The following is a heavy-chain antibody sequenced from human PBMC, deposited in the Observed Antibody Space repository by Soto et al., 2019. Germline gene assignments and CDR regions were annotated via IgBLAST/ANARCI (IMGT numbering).Heavy chain of an antibody. CDR2: IYSGGST. Sequence: GGSLRLSCAASGFTVSSNYMSWVRQAPGKGLEWVSVIYSGGSTYYADSVKGRFTISRDNSKNTLYLQMNSLRAEDTAVYYCARDLRSYYGSGSSFYFDYWGQGTLVTVSS. CDR3: ARDLRSYYGSGSSFYFDY. V-gene: IGHV3-66*01. CDR1: GFTVSSNY. D-gene: IGHD3-10*01. J-gene: IGHJ4*02.